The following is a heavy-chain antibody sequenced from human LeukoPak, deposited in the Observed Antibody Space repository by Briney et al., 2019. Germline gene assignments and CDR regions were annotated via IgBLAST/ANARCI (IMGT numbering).Heavy chain of an antibody. CDR3: AKLDGSGSYSYYYYYMDV. V-gene: IGHV3-23*01. Sequence: GGSLRLSCAASGFTFSSYAMSWVRQAPGKGLEWVSAISGSGGSTYYADSVKGRFTISRDNSKNTLYLQMNSLRAEDTAVYYCAKLDGSGSYSYYYYYMDVWGKGTTVTVSS. CDR2: ISGSGGST. D-gene: IGHD3-10*01. J-gene: IGHJ6*03. CDR1: GFTFSSYA.